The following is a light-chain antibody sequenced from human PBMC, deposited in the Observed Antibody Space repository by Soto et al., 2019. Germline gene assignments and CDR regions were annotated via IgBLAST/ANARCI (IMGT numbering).Light chain of an antibody. Sequence: QSALTQPASVSGSPGQSITISCTGTRSDVGGYNYVSWYQQHPGRAPKLVISEVSDRPAGVSNRFSGSKSGNTASLTISGLQAEDEAHYYCSPYSSSPTHDWVFGGGTKVTVL. CDR1: RSDVGGYNY. CDR3: SPYSSSPTHDWV. V-gene: IGLV2-14*01. J-gene: IGLJ3*02. CDR2: EVS.